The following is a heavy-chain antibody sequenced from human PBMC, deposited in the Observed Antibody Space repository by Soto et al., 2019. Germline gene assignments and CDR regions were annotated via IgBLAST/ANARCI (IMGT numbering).Heavy chain of an antibody. CDR2: ISSAGTTI. Sequence: VQLVESGGGLVQPGGSLRLSCAASGFIFSYYEMNWVRQAPGKGLEWVSYISSAGTTIDYAESVRGRFTISRDNAKNSLYLQMDSLTDEDTGVYYCARDTWFDPWGQGTLVIVSS. CDR1: GFIFSYYE. J-gene: IGHJ5*02. V-gene: IGHV3-48*03. CDR3: ARDTWFDP.